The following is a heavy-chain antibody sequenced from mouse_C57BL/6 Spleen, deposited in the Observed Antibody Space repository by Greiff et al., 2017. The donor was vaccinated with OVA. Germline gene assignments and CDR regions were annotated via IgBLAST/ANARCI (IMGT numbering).Heavy chain of an antibody. CDR1: GYTFTSYW. V-gene: IGHV1-69*01. Sequence: QVQLQQPGAELVMPGASVKLSCKASGYTFTSYWMHWVKQRPGQGLEWIGEIDPSDSYTNYNQKFKGKSTLTVDKSSSTAYMQLSSLTSEDSAVYYCALTGTRYAMDYWGQGTSVTVAS. J-gene: IGHJ4*01. CDR2: IDPSDSYT. CDR3: ALTGTRYAMDY. D-gene: IGHD4-1*01.